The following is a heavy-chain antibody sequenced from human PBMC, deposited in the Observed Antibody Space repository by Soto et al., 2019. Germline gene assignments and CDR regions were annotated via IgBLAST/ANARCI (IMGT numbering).Heavy chain of an antibody. D-gene: IGHD3-16*01. CDR2: IYSGGST. Sequence: PVGSLRLSCAASGVTVSTKYMSWVRQAPGKGLEWVSVIYSGGSTFYADSVRGRFTISRDNSKNTVNLQMNSLRAEDTAVYYCARDPWAADYWGQGTLVTVSS. V-gene: IGHV3-66*01. J-gene: IGHJ4*02. CDR3: ARDPWAADY. CDR1: GVTVSTKY.